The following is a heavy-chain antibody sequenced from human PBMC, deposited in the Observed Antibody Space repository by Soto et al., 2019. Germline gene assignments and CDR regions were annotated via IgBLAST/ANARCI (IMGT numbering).Heavy chain of an antibody. Sequence: QVQLQESGPGLVKPSGTLSLTCAVSGGSISSSNWWRWVSQPPGKGLEWIGEIYHSGNTNNNPSLKRRVTISVDKSKNQFAQKLSSVTASDTAVYYCARVAAAGNYFDYWGQGTLVTVSS. D-gene: IGHD6-13*01. CDR2: IYHSGNT. J-gene: IGHJ4*02. CDR3: ARVAAAGNYFDY. CDR1: GGSISSSNW. V-gene: IGHV4-4*02.